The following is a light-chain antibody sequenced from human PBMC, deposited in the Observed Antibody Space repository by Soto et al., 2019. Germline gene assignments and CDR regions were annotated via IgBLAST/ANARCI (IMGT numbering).Light chain of an antibody. V-gene: IGKV1-33*01. CDR1: QGITNY. CDR2: GAS. Sequence: DIQMTQPPSSLSASAGDSVTITCQASQGITNYLNWYQQKPGKAPKLLLYGASNVETGVPSRFSGGGSGTYFTFTISNLQPEDVAKYYCQQYDWLYTFGLGTKVEIK. J-gene: IGKJ2*01. CDR3: QQYDWLYT.